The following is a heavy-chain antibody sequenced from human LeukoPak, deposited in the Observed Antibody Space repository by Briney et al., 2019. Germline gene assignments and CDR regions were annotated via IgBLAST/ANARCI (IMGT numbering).Heavy chain of an antibody. CDR1: GFTFSTYA. J-gene: IGHJ4*02. D-gene: IGHD3-16*01. Sequence: PGGSLRLSCAASGFTFSTYAMNWVRQAPGKGLEWVSAISASGDSTYYADSVKGRFTISRDNSKNTLYLQMNSLRAEDTAIYYCATIVGGYDPYWGQGTLVTVSS. CDR3: ATIVGGYDPY. CDR2: ISASGDST. V-gene: IGHV3-23*01.